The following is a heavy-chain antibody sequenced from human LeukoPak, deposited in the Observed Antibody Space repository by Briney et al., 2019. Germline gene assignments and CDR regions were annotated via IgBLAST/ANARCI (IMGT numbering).Heavy chain of an antibody. CDR2: ISSSSSYI. CDR3: ARGFRVEMATIAY. V-gene: IGHV3-21*01. D-gene: IGHD5-24*01. J-gene: IGHJ4*02. Sequence: PGGSLRLSCAASGFTFSSYSMNWVRQAPGKGLEWVSSISSSSSYIYYADSVKGRFTISRDNAKNSLYLQMNSLGAEDTAVYYCARGFRVEMATIAYWGQGTLVTVSS. CDR1: GFTFSSYS.